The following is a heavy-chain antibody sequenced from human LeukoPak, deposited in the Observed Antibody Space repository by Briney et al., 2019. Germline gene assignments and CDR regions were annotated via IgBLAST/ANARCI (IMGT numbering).Heavy chain of an antibody. CDR1: GGSFSGYY. D-gene: IGHD2-15*01. J-gene: IGHJ4*02. Sequence: PSETLSLTCTISGGSFSGYYWSWIRQPPGKGLEWIGEINHSGSTNYNPSLKSRVTISVDTSKNQFSLKLSSVTAADTAVYYCARGSQGYCSGGSCYKKTLAVTTFDYWGQGTLVTVSS. CDR2: INHSGST. V-gene: IGHV4-34*01. CDR3: ARGSQGYCSGGSCYKKTLAVTTFDY.